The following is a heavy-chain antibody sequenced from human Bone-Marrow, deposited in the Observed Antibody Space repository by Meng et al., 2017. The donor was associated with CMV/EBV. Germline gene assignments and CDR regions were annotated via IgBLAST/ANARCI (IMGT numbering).Heavy chain of an antibody. CDR3: AEDPSTYSSGDDAFDI. J-gene: IGHJ3*02. D-gene: IGHD6-19*01. Sequence: GGSLRLSCAASGFTFSSYAMSWVRQAPGKGLEWVSGISGSGGSTYYADSVKGRFTISRDNSKNTLYLQMNSLRAEDTAVYYCAEDPSTYSSGDDAFDIWGQGTMVTVSS. V-gene: IGHV3-23*01. CDR1: GFTFSSYA. CDR2: ISGSGGST.